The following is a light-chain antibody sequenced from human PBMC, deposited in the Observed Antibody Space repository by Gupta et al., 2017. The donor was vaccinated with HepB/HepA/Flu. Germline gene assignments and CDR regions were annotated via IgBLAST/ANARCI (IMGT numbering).Light chain of an antibody. CDR3: EAWDDSLYSPL. V-gene: IGLV1-44*01. Sequence: QSVLTQPPSASGTPGQRVTLSCSVSSSNTVINTVHWYHQLPVTAPKLLIYSDNQRPSGVPDLFSGSKSGTSASLACSGLQSEDEADYYCEAWDDSLYSPLFGGGTKLTVL. CDR1: SSNTVINT. CDR2: SDN. J-gene: IGLJ3*02.